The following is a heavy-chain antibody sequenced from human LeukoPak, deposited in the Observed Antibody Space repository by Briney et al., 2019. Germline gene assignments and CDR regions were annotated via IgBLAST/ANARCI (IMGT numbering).Heavy chain of an antibody. V-gene: IGHV4-61*01. J-gene: IGHJ4*02. CDR2: IHYSGST. D-gene: IGHD3-10*01. CDR1: GGSVSSGSNY. CDR3: ARVLYGSGTYYFDY. Sequence: PSETLSLTCTVSGGSVSSGSNYWSWIRQPPGKGLEWTGYIHYSGSTSHNPALKSRVTISVDTSKNQFSLKLSSVTAADTAVYYCARVLYGSGTYYFDYWGQGTLVTVSS.